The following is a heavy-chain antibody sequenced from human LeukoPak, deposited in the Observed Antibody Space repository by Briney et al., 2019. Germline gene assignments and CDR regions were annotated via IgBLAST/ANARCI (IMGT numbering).Heavy chain of an antibody. CDR3: ARSAAVGAVARFDY. J-gene: IGHJ4*02. D-gene: IGHD6-19*01. CDR2: IYYSGST. CDR1: GVSISSSSYY. V-gene: IGHV4-39*01. Sequence: ASETLSLTCTVSGVSISSSSYYWGWIRQPPGKGLEWIGSIYYSGSTYYTPSLKSRVTISVDTSKSQFSLKLSSVTAADTAVYFCARSAAVGAVARFDYWGQGTLVTVSS.